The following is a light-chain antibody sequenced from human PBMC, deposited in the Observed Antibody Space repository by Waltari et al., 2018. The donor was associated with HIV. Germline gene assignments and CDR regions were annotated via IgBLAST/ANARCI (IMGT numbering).Light chain of an antibody. Sequence: DIQMTQSPSSVSVSVGDRVTITCRASQGIRSWLAWYQQKPGKAPQLLIYATSSLQSGVPSRFSGSGSGTDFTLTISSLQPEDFATYYCQQTNSFPYTFGQGTKLAIK. CDR2: ATS. CDR3: QQTNSFPYT. V-gene: IGKV1-12*01. J-gene: IGKJ2*01. CDR1: QGIRSW.